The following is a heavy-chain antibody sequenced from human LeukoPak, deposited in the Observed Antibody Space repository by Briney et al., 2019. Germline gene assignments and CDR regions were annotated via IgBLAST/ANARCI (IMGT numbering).Heavy chain of an antibody. J-gene: IGHJ4*02. CDR2: INPYSGGT. Sequence: ASVKVSCKASGYTFSDYYMHWVRQAPGQGPEWMGWINPYSGGTNYAEKFQGRVTMTRDTSMTTAYMELSSLRSDDTAMYYCATLRRSGWYIGDWGQGTLVTVSS. V-gene: IGHV1-2*02. CDR1: GYTFSDYY. D-gene: IGHD6-19*01. CDR3: ATLRRSGWYIGD.